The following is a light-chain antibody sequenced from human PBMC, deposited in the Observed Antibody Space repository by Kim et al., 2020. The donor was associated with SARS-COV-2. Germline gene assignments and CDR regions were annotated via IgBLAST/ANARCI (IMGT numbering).Light chain of an antibody. V-gene: IGLV1-47*01. CDR1: SSNIGSNY. Sequence: QSVLTQPHSAYGTPGQRVTISCSGGSSNIGSNYVYWYQHLQGTAPKLLIYRNNQRPSGVPDRFSGSKSATSASLAISGLRSEDEADYYCAAWDDSLSGYVFGSGTKVTVL. J-gene: IGLJ1*01. CDR3: AAWDDSLSGYV. CDR2: RNN.